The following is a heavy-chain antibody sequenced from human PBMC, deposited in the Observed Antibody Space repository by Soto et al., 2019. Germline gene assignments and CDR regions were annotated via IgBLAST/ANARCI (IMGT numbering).Heavy chain of an antibody. CDR3: AKDARTTVTRPVIPRGAFDI. V-gene: IGHV1-46*01. Sequence: GASVKVSCKASGYTFTSYYMHWVRQAPGQGLEWMGIINPSGGSTSYAQKFQGRVTMTRDTSTSTVYMELSSLRSEDTAVYYCAKDARTTVTRPVIPRGAFDIWGQGTMVTVSS. CDR2: INPSGGST. CDR1: GYTFTSYY. J-gene: IGHJ3*02. D-gene: IGHD4-17*01.